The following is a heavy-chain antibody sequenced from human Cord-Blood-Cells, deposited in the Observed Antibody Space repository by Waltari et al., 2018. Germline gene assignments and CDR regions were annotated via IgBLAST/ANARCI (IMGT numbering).Heavy chain of an antibody. D-gene: IGHD1-1*01. J-gene: IGHJ4*02. Sequence: QVQLQQWGAGLLKPSETLSLTCAVYGGSFSGYYWSWIRQPPGKGLEWIGEINHSGSTNYNPSIKGRVTISDTSKNQFSLKLSSVTAADTAVYYCARLVGGYNWNDYWGQGTLVTVSS. CDR1: GGSFSGYY. CDR3: ARLVGGYNWNDY. V-gene: IGHV4-34*01. CDR2: INHSGST.